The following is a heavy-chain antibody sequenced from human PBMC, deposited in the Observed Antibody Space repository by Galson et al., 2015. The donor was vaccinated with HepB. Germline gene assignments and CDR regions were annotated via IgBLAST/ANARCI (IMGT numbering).Heavy chain of an antibody. D-gene: IGHD6-13*01. J-gene: IGHJ4*02. CDR3: TRRGFDSSWNN. CDR1: GYSFTTYW. CDR2: IYPGDSDT. Sequence: QSGAEVKKPGESLKISCEASGYSFTTYWIGWVRQMPGKGLEWMGIIYPGDSDTRYSPSFQGQITISADRSTSTAFLQWSRLEASDTAIYFCTRRGFDSSWNNWGQGTLVTVSS. V-gene: IGHV5-51*01.